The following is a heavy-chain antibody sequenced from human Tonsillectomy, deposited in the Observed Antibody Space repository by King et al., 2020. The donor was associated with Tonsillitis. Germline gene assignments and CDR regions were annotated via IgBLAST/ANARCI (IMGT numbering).Heavy chain of an antibody. D-gene: IGHD3-3*01. CDR1: GFSFTTYT. V-gene: IGHV3-30*01. CDR3: TRGHWYDGGYYWTPDSDY. Sequence: VQLVESGGGLVQPGRSLRLSCAVSGFSFTTYTMHWVRQAPGKGLEWVAVISHDGINKYYADSVKGRFTVSRDSSKNTLFLQMNSLRPEDTALYYCTRGHWYDGGYYWTPDSDYWGQGTLVTVSS. CDR2: ISHDGINK. J-gene: IGHJ4*02.